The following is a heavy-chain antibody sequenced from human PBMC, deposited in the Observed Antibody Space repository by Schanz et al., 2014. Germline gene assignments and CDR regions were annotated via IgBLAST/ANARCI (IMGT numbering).Heavy chain of an antibody. D-gene: IGHD4-17*01. CDR1: GGSFSGYY. CDR2: INQSGTT. Sequence: QVQLQQWGAGLLKPSETLSLTCAVYGGSFSGYYWSWIRQPPGKGLEWIGEINQSGTTNYNPSLKSRVTMSVDTSKNQISLKLRSVTAADTAVYYCARDRGHGDLPGDIWGQGTMVTVSS. J-gene: IGHJ3*02. V-gene: IGHV4-34*01. CDR3: ARDRGHGDLPGDI.